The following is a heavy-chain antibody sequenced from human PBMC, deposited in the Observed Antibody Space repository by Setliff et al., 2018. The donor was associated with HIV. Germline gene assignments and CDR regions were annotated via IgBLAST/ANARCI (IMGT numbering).Heavy chain of an antibody. J-gene: IGHJ6*03. CDR2: INLSSGAT. Sequence: ASVKVSCKAPGDTFTTYFMHWVRQAPGQGLEWMGIINLSSGATTYAQKFQGRVTITRNTSISTVYMDLDSLRSDDAAVYYCARGFYDFFYNYYMDVWGKGTTVTVSS. D-gene: IGHD3-3*01. V-gene: IGHV1-46*01. CDR1: GDTFTTYF. CDR3: ARGFYDFFYNYYMDV.